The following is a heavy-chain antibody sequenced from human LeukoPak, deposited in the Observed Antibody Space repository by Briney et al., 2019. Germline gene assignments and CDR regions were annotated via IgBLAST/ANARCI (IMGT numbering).Heavy chain of an antibody. Sequence: GGSLRLSCAASGFTFSSYEMNWVRQAPGKGLEWVSSISRSSRHVYYAGSVKGRFTISRDDAKNSLYLQMNSLRAEDMAVYHCVRDLLGMGATTAYLHHWGQGTLVTVS. CDR2: ISRSSRHV. V-gene: IGHV3-21*01. D-gene: IGHD1-26*01. CDR1: GFTFSSYE. CDR3: VRDLLGMGATTAYLHH. J-gene: IGHJ1*01.